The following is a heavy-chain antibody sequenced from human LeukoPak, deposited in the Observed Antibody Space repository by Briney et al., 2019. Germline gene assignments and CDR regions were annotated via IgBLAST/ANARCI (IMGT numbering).Heavy chain of an antibody. CDR1: GFTFNIYA. Sequence: GGSLRLSCAASGFTFNIYAMSWVRQAPGKGLEWVSAISDSGGTAYYADSVKGRFTISRDNAKNSLYLQMNSLRAEDTAVYYCARGATYAYYQDYWGQGTLVTVSS. CDR2: ISDSGGTA. V-gene: IGHV3-23*01. J-gene: IGHJ4*02. D-gene: IGHD1-26*01. CDR3: ARGATYAYYQDY.